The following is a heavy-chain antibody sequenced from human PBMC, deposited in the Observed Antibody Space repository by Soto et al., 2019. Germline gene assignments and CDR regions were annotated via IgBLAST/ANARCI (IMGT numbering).Heavy chain of an antibody. CDR3: ARALAAAGTNFDY. CDR2: IYHSGST. D-gene: IGHD6-13*01. J-gene: IGHJ4*02. CDR1: GGSISSGGYS. Sequence: SETLSLTCAVSGGSISSGGYSWSWIRQPPGKGLEWIGYIYHSGSTYYNPSLKSRVTISVDRSKNQFSLKLSSVTTADTAVYYCARALAAAGTNFDYWGQGTLVTVSS. V-gene: IGHV4-30-2*01.